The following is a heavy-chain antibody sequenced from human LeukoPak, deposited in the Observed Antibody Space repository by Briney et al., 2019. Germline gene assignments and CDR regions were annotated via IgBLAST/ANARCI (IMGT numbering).Heavy chain of an antibody. CDR1: GFTFSNAW. CDR3: TTQLLYEHNFDY. J-gene: IGHJ4*02. Sequence: GGSLRLSCAASGFTFSNAWMSWVRQAPGKGLEWVGRIKSTTDGGTTDYAAPVKGRFTISRDDSKNTLYLQMNSLKTEDTAVYYCTTQLLYEHNFDYWGQETLVTVSS. CDR2: IKSTTDGGTT. V-gene: IGHV3-15*01. D-gene: IGHD2-2*02.